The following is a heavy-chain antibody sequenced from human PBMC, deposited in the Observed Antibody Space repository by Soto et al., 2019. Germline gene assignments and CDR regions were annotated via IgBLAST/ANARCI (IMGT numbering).Heavy chain of an antibody. V-gene: IGHV4-34*01. J-gene: IGHJ6*02. CDR1: GGSFSGYY. CDR3: ARGNIAAAADYYYYGMDV. D-gene: IGHD6-13*01. CDR2: INHSGST. Sequence: SETLSLTCAVYGGSFSGYYWSWIRQPPGKGLEWIGEINHSGSTNYNPSLKSRVTISVDTSKNQFSLKLSSVTAADTAVYYCARGNIAAAADYYYYGMDVWGQGTTVTVSS.